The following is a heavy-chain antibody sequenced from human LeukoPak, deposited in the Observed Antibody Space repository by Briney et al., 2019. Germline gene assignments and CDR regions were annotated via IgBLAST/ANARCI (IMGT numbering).Heavy chain of an antibody. CDR2: FDPEDGET. J-gene: IGHJ3*02. CDR1: GYTLTELS. Sequence: ASVKVSCKVSGYTLTELSMHWVRQAPGKGLEWMGGFDPEDGETIYAQKFQGRVTMTEDTSTDTAYMELSGLRSEDTAMFYCATGADRDAFDIWGQGTMVTVSS. CDR3: ATGADRDAFDI. V-gene: IGHV1-24*01.